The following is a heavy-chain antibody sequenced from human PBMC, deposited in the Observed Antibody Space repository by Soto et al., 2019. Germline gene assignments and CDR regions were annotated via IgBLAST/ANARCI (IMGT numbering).Heavy chain of an antibody. Sequence: GWSLRLSCASSVFTFIDFVMDWVRQASGKGLEWVARIRSKGDSYATAYTESVKGRSTISRDDSKNTAYLQMNSLKTEDTAVYYCAYIRGWGQGTLVTVSS. CDR3: AYIRG. V-gene: IGHV3-73*01. CDR1: VFTFIDFV. J-gene: IGHJ4*02. D-gene: IGHD3-3*02. CDR2: IRSKGDSYAT.